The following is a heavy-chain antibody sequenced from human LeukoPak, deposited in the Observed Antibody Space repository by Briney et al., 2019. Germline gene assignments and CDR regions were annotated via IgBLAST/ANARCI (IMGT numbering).Heavy chain of an antibody. J-gene: IGHJ4*02. CDR1: GGSISSSNW. CDR3: ARSAAAAGTMIDY. Sequence: SETLSLTCAVSGGSISSSNWWSWVRQPPGKGLEWIGEIYHSGSTNYNPSLKSRVTISVDKSKNQFSLKLSSVTAADTAVYYCARSAAAAGTMIDYWGQGTLVTVTS. D-gene: IGHD6-13*01. V-gene: IGHV4-4*02. CDR2: IYHSGST.